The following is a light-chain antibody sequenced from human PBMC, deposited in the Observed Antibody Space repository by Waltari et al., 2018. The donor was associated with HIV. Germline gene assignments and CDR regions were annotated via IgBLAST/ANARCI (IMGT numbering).Light chain of an antibody. CDR1: TSDVGYYNY. J-gene: IGLJ2*01. Sequence: QSALTQPPSASESPGQSVTISCTGTTSDVGYYNYVSWYQQHPGKAPKLIIYEVTKRPSGVPDRFSGSKSGNTASLTVSGLQPEDEADYYCSSYVDSNDLLFGGGTRLTVL. V-gene: IGLV2-8*01. CDR2: EVT. CDR3: SSYVDSNDLL.